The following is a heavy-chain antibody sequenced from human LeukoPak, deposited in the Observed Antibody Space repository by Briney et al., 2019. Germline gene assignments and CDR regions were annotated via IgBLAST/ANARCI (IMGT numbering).Heavy chain of an antibody. CDR2: ISGSGGST. CDR1: GFTFSSYA. CDR3: AKGPYNDYYYDSSGPPPPLGAFDI. V-gene: IGHV3-23*01. Sequence: GGSLRLSCAASGFTFSSYAMSWVRQAPGKGLEWVSAISGSGGSTYYADSVKGRFTISRDNSKNTLYLQMNSLRAEDTAVYYCAKGPYNDYYYDSSGPPPPLGAFDIWGQGTMVTVSS. J-gene: IGHJ3*02. D-gene: IGHD3-22*01.